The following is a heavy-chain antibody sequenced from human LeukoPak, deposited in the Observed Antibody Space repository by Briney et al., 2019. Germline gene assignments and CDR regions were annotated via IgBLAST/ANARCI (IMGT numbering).Heavy chain of an antibody. D-gene: IGHD1-7*01. Sequence: GGSLRLSCAASGFTFSDYYMSWIRQAPGKGLEWVSYISSSGNTIYYADSVKGRFTISRDNDKNSLYLQKTYLRAEDTAVYFCARAGNNWNYALDYWGQGTLVTVSS. CDR1: GFTFSDYY. CDR2: ISSSGNTI. J-gene: IGHJ4*02. V-gene: IGHV3-11*04. CDR3: ARAGNNWNYALDY.